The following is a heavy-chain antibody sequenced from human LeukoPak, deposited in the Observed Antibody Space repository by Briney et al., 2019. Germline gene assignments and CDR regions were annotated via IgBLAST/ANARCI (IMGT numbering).Heavy chain of an antibody. V-gene: IGHV4-34*01. D-gene: IGHD3-16*01. CDR2: IDHGGST. Sequence: SETLSLTCAVYGGSFSDYYWSWIRQPPGKGLEWIGEIDHGGSTNYNPSLKSRVTISVHTSKKQFSLKLTSVTAADTAVYYCARRGLNDYVWGSRSYYFDYWGQGTLVTVSS. CDR3: ARRGLNDYVWGSRSYYFDY. CDR1: GGSFSDYY. J-gene: IGHJ4*02.